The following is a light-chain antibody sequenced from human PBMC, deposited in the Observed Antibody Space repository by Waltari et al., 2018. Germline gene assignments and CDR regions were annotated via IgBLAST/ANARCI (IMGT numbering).Light chain of an antibody. CDR3: CSYVTTTTSYIL. CDR2: EVT. Sequence: QSALTQPASASGSPGQSITISCSGTSSDIGNYNLVSWYQQHPGKAPKLMIYEVTKRPSGVSNRFSGSKSGNTASLTISGLQAEDEADYYCCSYVTTTTSYILFGGGTKLTVL. V-gene: IGLV2-23*02. J-gene: IGLJ3*02. CDR1: SSDIGNYNL.